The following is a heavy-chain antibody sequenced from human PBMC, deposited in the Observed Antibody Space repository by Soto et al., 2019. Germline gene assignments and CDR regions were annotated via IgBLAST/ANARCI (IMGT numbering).Heavy chain of an antibody. CDR1: GGTFSSYV. Sequence: ASVKVSCKVSGGTFSSYVFSWVRQAPGQGLEWMGGIIPMFGTANHAQKFQGRVTFIADESTSTAYMELSSLRSEDTAVYYCARGSRDCSGGSCFPLPTAEYFRHWGQGTLVTVSS. CDR2: IIPMFGTA. J-gene: IGHJ1*01. D-gene: IGHD2-15*01. CDR3: ARGSRDCSGGSCFPLPTAEYFRH. V-gene: IGHV1-69*13.